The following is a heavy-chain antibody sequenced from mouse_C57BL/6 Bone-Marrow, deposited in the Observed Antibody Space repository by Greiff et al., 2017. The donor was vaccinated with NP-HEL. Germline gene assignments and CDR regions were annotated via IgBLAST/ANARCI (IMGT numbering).Heavy chain of an antibody. V-gene: IGHV1-26*01. D-gene: IGHD2-3*01. Sequence: EVQLQQSGPELVKPGASVKISCKASGYTFTDYYMNWVKQSHGKSLEWIGDINPNNGGTSYNQKFKGKATLTVDKSSSTAYMELRSLTSEDSAVYYCARRADGYSSSFAYWGQGTLVTVSA. CDR1: GYTFTDYY. CDR2: INPNNGGT. CDR3: ARRADGYSSSFAY. J-gene: IGHJ3*01.